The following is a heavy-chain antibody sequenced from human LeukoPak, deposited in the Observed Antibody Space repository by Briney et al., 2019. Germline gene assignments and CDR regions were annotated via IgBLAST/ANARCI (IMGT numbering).Heavy chain of an antibody. CDR2: IYHSGST. D-gene: IGHD4-17*01. V-gene: IGHV4-38-2*01. CDR1: GYSISSGYY. J-gene: IGHJ3*02. Sequence: PSETLSLTCAISGYSISSGYYWGWIRQPPGKGLEWIGSIYHSGSTYYNPSLKSRVTISVDTSKNQFSLKLSSVTAADTAVYYCARAPTGHFSADTFDIWGQGTMVTVST. CDR3: ARAPTGHFSADTFDI.